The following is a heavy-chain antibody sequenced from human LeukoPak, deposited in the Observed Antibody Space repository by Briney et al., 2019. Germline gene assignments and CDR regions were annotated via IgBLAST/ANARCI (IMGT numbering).Heavy chain of an antibody. CDR1: GGTFSSYA. D-gene: IGHD5-12*01. J-gene: IGHJ3*02. CDR2: IIPIFGTA. Sequence: SVKVSCKASGGTFSSYAIGWVRQAPGQGLEWMGRIIPIFGTANYAQKFQGRVTITTDESTSTAYMELSSLRSEDTAVYYCARDLAGGYDIDAFDIWGQGTMVTVSS. V-gene: IGHV1-69*05. CDR3: ARDLAGGYDIDAFDI.